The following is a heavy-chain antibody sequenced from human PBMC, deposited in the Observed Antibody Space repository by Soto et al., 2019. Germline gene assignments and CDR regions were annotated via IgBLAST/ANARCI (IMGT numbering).Heavy chain of an antibody. J-gene: IGHJ4*02. CDR1: GYTFINYY. V-gene: IGHV1-46*01. D-gene: IGHD2-21*01. CDR3: ARHLAAGDV. CDR2: INPTAGST. Sequence: QVQLVQSGAEVKKPGASVKVSCKASGYTFINYYINWVRQAPGHGLEWMAIINPTAGSTNYAQKCKSRLTLTMDTYTSTVYMELSSLTSADTAMYYCARHLAAGDVWGQGTLVTVSS.